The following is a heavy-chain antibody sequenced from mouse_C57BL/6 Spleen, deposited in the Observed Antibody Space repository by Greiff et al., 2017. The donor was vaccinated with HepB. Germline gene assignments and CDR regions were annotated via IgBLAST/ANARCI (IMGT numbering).Heavy chain of an antibody. V-gene: IGHV1-15*01. J-gene: IGHJ3*01. D-gene: IGHD2-5*01. Sequence: LVESGAELVRPGASVTLSCKASGYTFTDYEMHWVKQTPVHGLEWIGAIDPETGGTAYNQKFKGKAILTADKSSSTAYMELRSLTSEDSAVYYCTRWGSNSWFAYWGQGTLVTVSA. CDR1: GYTFTDYE. CDR2: IDPETGGT. CDR3: TRWGSNSWFAY.